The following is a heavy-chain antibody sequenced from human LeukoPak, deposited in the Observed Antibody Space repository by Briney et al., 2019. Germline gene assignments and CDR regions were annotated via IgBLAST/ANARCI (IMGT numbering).Heavy chain of an antibody. Sequence: ASVKVSCKASGYTFTGYYIHWVRQAPGQGLEWMGCINPNSGGTNYAQRFQGRVTMTRDTSISTAYMDLSSLRSEDTAVYYCARGARNDFWSGYYYYYYMDVWGKGTTVTVSS. CDR1: GYTFTGYY. CDR2: INPNSGGT. J-gene: IGHJ6*03. D-gene: IGHD3-3*01. CDR3: ARGARNDFWSGYYYYYYMDV. V-gene: IGHV1-2*02.